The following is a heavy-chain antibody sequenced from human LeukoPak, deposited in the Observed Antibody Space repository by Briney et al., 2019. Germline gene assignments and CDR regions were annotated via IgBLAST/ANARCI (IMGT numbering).Heavy chain of an antibody. CDR1: GLSLSSNS. Sequence: GGSLRLSCAASGLSLSSNSMHWVRQAPGGGLEWLSYISAGSGTVFSADSVKGRFSISRDNARESLFLQMNSLRVEDTAVYYCTRDLGLRRMIWGRGTLVIVSS. V-gene: IGHV3-48*04. CDR3: TRDLGLRRMI. CDR2: ISAGSGTV. J-gene: IGHJ2*01.